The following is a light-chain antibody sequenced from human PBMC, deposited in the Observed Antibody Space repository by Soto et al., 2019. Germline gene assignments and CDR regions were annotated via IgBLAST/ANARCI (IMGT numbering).Light chain of an antibody. Sequence: EIVLTQSPATRSLSPVERATLSFRASQSVSSYFAWYHQQTGQAPRLLIYDASNRATGIPAMFSGSGSGTDFTLTITILDPEDFAFYYCQHRSNWLAFGGGTKVDI. CDR2: DAS. CDR3: QHRSNWLA. CDR1: QSVSSY. V-gene: IGKV3-11*01. J-gene: IGKJ4*01.